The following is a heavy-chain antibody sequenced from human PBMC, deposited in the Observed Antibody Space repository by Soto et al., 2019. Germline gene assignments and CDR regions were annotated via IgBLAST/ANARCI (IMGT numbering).Heavy chain of an antibody. V-gene: IGHV3-23*01. CDR3: AKDRGTGDYGVNAVDI. D-gene: IGHD7-27*01. Sequence: DVQLLESGGGLVQPGGSLRLSCAASGFTFSVFAMSWVRQAPGKGLELVSTISGRGENTYYADSVKGRFTISRDNSKNTPNLQMNSLRGEDTAVYYCAKDRGTGDYGVNAVDIWGQGTMVTVAS. CDR2: ISGRGENT. CDR1: GFTFSVFA. J-gene: IGHJ3*02.